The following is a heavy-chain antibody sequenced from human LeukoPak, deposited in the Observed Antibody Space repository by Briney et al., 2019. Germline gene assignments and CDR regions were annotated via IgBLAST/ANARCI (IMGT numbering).Heavy chain of an antibody. V-gene: IGHV3-30*04. J-gene: IGHJ4*02. CDR2: ISYDGSNK. CDR1: GFTFSSYA. Sequence: GRSLRLSCAASGFTFSSYAMHWVRQAPGKGLDWVAVISYDGSNKYYADSVKGRFTISRDNSKNTLYLQMNSLRAEDTAVYYCARASKVATEFDYWGQGTLVTVSS. D-gene: IGHD5-12*01. CDR3: ARASKVATEFDY.